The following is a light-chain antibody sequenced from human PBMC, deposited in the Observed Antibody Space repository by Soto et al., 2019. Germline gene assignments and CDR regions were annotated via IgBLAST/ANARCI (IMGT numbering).Light chain of an antibody. CDR1: SSDVGSYNL. V-gene: IGLV2-23*02. Sequence: QSALTQPASVSGSPGQSITISCTGTSSDVGSYNLVSWYKQHPGKAPKLMIYEVSKRPSGVSNRFSGSKSGNTASLTISGLQVEDEADYYCCSYAGSRNVVFGGGTKLTVL. J-gene: IGLJ2*01. CDR3: CSYAGSRNVV. CDR2: EVS.